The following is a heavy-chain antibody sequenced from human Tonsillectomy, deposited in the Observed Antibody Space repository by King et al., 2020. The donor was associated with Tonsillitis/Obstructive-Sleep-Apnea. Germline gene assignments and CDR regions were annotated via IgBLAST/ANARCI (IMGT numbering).Heavy chain of an antibody. Sequence: QLVQSGAEVKKPGASVKVSCKASGYTFTTYGISWVRQASGQGLEWMGWISAYNGDTNYAQRLQDRVTMTTDTSTSTAYMEVRSLRSDDTAVYYCARDSRSHYYDTSGYYTFEYWGQGTLVTVSS. V-gene: IGHV1-18*01. J-gene: IGHJ4*02. D-gene: IGHD3-22*01. CDR2: ISAYNGDT. CDR1: GYTFTTYG. CDR3: ARDSRSHYYDTSGYYTFEY.